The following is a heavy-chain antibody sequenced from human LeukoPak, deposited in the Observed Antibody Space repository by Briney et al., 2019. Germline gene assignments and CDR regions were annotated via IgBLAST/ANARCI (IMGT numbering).Heavy chain of an antibody. J-gene: IGHJ6*03. CDR2: MNPNSGNT. CDR3: ARAPKWQGYYYYMDV. CDR1: VYTFTIYD. V-gene: IGHV1-8*03. D-gene: IGHD5-12*01. Sequence: ASVTVSCKASVYTFTIYDINWGRQAPGQGLEWMGWMNPNSGNTGYAQKSQGRVTITRNTSISTAQMELSSLRSEDTAVYYCARAPKWQGYYYYMDVWGKGTTVTVSS.